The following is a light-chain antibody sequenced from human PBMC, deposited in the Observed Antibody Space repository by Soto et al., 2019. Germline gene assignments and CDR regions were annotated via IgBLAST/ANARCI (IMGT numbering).Light chain of an antibody. J-gene: IGKJ1*01. CDR1: QRVDNSH. V-gene: IGKV3-20*01. Sequence: EIVLTQSPGTLSLSPGERATLSCRASQRVDNSHLAWYQLRPGQAPRLLIYGASTRATGIPDRFSGSGSGTDFTLTISSLQAEDVAVYYCQQYYTPSWTFGQGTKVDI. CDR2: GAS. CDR3: QQYYTPSWT.